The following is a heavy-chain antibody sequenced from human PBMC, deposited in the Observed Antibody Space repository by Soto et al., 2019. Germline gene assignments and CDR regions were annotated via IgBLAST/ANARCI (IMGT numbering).Heavy chain of an antibody. J-gene: IGHJ4*02. CDR1: GGSISSYY. CDR2: IYYSGST. CDR3: ARVYCSGGICYHLDY. V-gene: IGHV4-59*08. Sequence: SETLSLTCTVSGGSISSYYWSWIRQPPGKGLEWIGYIYYSGSTNYNPSLKSRVTISVDTSKNQFSLKLSSVTAADTAVYYCARVYCSGGICYHLDYWGQGTLVTVSS. D-gene: IGHD2-15*01.